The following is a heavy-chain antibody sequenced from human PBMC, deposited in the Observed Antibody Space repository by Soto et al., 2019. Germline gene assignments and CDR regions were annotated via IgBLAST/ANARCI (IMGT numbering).Heavy chain of an antibody. CDR2: TRNKVNSYTT. J-gene: IGHJ5*02. CDR3: ARVRAGGVGWFDP. D-gene: IGHD3-16*01. V-gene: IGHV3-72*01. Sequence: EVQLVESGGGLVQPGGSLRLSCVASGFTFSDHYMDWVRQAPGKGLQWVGRTRNKVNSYTTEYAASVKGRFISSRDDSKNSLYLQMNSLKTEDTAVYYCARVRAGGVGWFDPWVQGTLVTVSS. CDR1: GFTFSDHY.